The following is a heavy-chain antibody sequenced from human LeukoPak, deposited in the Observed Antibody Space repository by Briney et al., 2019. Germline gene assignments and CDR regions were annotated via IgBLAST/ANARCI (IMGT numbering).Heavy chain of an antibody. D-gene: IGHD5-12*01. CDR2: IIPIFGTA. V-gene: IGHV1-69*06. Sequence: SVKVSCKVSGGTFSSYAISWVRQAPGQGLEWMGGIIPIFGTANYAQKFQGRVTITADKSTSTAYMELSSLRSEDTAVYYCARGLATGNTNWFDPWGQGTLVTVSS. CDR1: GGTFSSYA. J-gene: IGHJ5*02. CDR3: ARGLATGNTNWFDP.